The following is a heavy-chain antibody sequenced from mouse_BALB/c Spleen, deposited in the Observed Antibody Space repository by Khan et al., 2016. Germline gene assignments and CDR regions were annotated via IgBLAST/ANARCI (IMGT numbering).Heavy chain of an antibody. Sequence: QVQLKESGPGLVAPSQSLSITCTVSGFSLTGYGVNWVRQPPGKGLEWLGMIWGDGSTDYNSALESRLSISKDNSKSQVFLKMKSLQTDDTARYCCARDDYVVGFDYWGQGTTLTVSS. CDR1: GFSLTGYG. D-gene: IGHD2-4*01. J-gene: IGHJ2*01. CDR2: IWGDGST. CDR3: ARDDYVVGFDY. V-gene: IGHV2-6-7*01.